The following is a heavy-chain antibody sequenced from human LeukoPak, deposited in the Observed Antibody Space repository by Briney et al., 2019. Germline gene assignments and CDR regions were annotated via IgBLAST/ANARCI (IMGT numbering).Heavy chain of an antibody. V-gene: IGHV3-30-3*01. CDR1: GFTFSSYA. J-gene: IGHJ6*02. CDR3: AREGGAPGAHYYYGMDV. D-gene: IGHD1-26*01. CDR2: ISYDGSNK. Sequence: GGSLRLSCAASGFTFSSYAMHWVRQAPGKGLEWVAVISYDGSNKYYADSVKGRFTISRDNSKNTLYLQMNSLRAEDTAVYYCAREGGAPGAHYYYGMDVWGQGTTVTVSS.